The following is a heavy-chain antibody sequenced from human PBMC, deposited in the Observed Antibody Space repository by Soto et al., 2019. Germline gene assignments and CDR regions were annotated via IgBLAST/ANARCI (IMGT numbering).Heavy chain of an antibody. D-gene: IGHD3-10*01. CDR3: AKDGQGILWFGELGLNWFEL. CDR1: GFTFSSYG. J-gene: IGHJ5*02. CDR2: ISYDGSNK. Sequence: QVQLVESGGGVVQPGRSLRLSCAASGFTFSSYGMHWVRQAPGKGLEWVAVISYDGSNKYYADSVKGRFTISRDNSKNTLYLQMNSLRAEDTAVYYCAKDGQGILWFGELGLNWFELWGQGTLVTVSS. V-gene: IGHV3-30*18.